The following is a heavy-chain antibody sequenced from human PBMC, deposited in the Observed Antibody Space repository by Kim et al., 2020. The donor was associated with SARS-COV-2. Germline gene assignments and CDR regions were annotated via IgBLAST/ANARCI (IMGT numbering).Heavy chain of an antibody. CDR1: GGSFSGYY. CDR3: ARGDYSNYGYNWFDP. J-gene: IGHJ5*02. D-gene: IGHD4-4*01. CDR2: INHSGST. Sequence: SETLSLTCAVYGGSFSGYYWSWIRQPPGKGLEWIGEINHSGSTNYNPSLKSRVTISVDTSKNQFSLKLSSVTAADTAVYYCARGDYSNYGYNWFDPWGQGTLVTVSS. V-gene: IGHV4-34*01.